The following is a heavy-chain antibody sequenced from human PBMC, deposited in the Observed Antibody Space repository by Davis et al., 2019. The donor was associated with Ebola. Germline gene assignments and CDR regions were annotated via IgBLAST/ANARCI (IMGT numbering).Heavy chain of an antibody. CDR2: ISSSSSTK. D-gene: IGHD5-18*01. CDR1: GFTFSSYS. V-gene: IGHV3-48*01. Sequence: GESLKISCAASGFTFSSYSMNWVRQAPGKGLEWVSYISSSSSTKYYADSVKGRFTISRDNSKNTLYLQMNSLRAEDTAVYYCARDSFGYSYGGHYYGMDVWGQGTTVTVSS. J-gene: IGHJ6*02. CDR3: ARDSFGYSYGGHYYGMDV.